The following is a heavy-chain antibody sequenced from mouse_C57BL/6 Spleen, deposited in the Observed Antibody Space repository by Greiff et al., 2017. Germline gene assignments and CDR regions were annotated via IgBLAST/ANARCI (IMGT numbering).Heavy chain of an antibody. CDR1: GYSITSGYY. D-gene: IGHD2-4*01. CDR3: ARDERYYYEYDSAWFAY. V-gene: IGHV3-6*01. J-gene: IGHJ3*01. CDR2: ISYDGSN. Sequence: EVKLQESGPGLVKPSQSLSLTCSVTGYSITSGYYWNWIRQFPGNKLEWMGYISYDGSNNYNPSLKNRISITRDTSKNQFFLKLNSVTTEDTATYYCARDERYYYEYDSAWFAYWGQGTLVTVSA.